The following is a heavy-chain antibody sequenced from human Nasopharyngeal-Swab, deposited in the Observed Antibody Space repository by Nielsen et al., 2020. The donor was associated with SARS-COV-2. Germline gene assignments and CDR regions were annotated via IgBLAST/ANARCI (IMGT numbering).Heavy chain of an antibody. D-gene: IGHD3-9*01. CDR2: ISAYNGNT. CDR1: CYTFTSYG. Sequence: ASVKVSCMASCYTFTSYGISWVRQAPGQGLEWMGWISAYNGNTNYAQKLQGRVTMTTDTSTSTAYMELRSLRSDDTAGYYCAGYDILTGSMDVWGQGTTVTVSS. J-gene: IGHJ6*02. V-gene: IGHV1-18*01. CDR3: AGYDILTGSMDV.